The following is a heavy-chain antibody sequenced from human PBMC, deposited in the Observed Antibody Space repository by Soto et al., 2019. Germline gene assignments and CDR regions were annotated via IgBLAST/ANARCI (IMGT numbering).Heavy chain of an antibody. J-gene: IGHJ4*02. CDR1: GGSISSYY. Sequence: PSETLSLTCTVSGGSISSYYWSWIRQPPGKGLEWIGYIYYSGSTNYNPSLKSRVTISVDTSKNQFSLKLSSVTAADTAVYYCARGEYSSSSFDYWGQGTLVTVS. D-gene: IGHD6-6*01. CDR3: ARGEYSSSSFDY. V-gene: IGHV4-59*01. CDR2: IYYSGST.